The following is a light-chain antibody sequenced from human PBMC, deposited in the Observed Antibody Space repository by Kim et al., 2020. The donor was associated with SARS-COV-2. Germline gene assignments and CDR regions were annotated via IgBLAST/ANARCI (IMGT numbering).Light chain of an antibody. J-gene: IGKJ2*01. V-gene: IGKV1-5*01. Sequence: GDRATIPCRASPSINSWLAWYQQTPGKAPNLLIYDGSSLESGVPSRSSGTGSDTAFTLPSSSPQPDDFATSYCQLYHTFSYTFRQG. CDR3: QLYHTFSYT. CDR2: DGS. CDR1: PSINSW.